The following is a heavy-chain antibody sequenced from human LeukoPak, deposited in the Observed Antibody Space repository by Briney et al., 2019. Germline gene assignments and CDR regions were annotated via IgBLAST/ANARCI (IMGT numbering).Heavy chain of an antibody. D-gene: IGHD2-21*02. CDR2: ISGTGAVT. CDR3: AKGAVTATRKFDY. J-gene: IGHJ4*02. Sequence: PGGSLGLSCAASGFTFSIYSMSWVRQAPGKGLEWVSIISGTGAVTFYADSLKGRFTISRDNSKNTLYLQMNSLRDEDTAVYYCAKGAVTATRKFDYWGQGTLVTVSS. CDR1: GFTFSIYS. V-gene: IGHV3-23*01.